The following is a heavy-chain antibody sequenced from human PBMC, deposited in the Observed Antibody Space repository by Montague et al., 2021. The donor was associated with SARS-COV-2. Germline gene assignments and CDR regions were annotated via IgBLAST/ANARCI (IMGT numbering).Heavy chain of an antibody. Sequence: SETLSLTRTLSGGSISSYYWSWIRQPPGKGLEWIGYIYYSGSTNXKPSLKSRVTISVDTSKNQFSLKLSSVTAADTAVYYCARGSGWMGNAFDIWGQGTMVTVSS. J-gene: IGHJ3*02. CDR3: ARGSGWMGNAFDI. CDR1: GGSISSYY. V-gene: IGHV4-59*01. D-gene: IGHD6-19*01. CDR2: IYYSGST.